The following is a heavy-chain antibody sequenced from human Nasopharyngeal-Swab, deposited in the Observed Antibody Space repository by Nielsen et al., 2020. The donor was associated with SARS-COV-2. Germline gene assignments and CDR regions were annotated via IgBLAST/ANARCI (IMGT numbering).Heavy chain of an antibody. CDR2: TEIGGTT. CDR1: GLTVSSTY. Sequence: GESLKISCAVSGLTVSSTYMSWVRQAPGKGLEWVSVTEIGGTTHYADSVEGRFIISRDNSKNTVYLQIKSLGVEDAAVYYCATWMTAHFDYWGQGTLVTVSS. D-gene: IGHD5-18*01. V-gene: IGHV3-53*01. CDR3: ATWMTAHFDY. J-gene: IGHJ4*02.